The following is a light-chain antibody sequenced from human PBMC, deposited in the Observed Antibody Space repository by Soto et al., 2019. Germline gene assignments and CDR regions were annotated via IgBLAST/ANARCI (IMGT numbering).Light chain of an antibody. Sequence: QSALTQPASASGSPGQSITISCTGTSSDVGAYNYVSWYQQHPGKAPQLMIYEVNNRPSGVSDRFSGSKSGNTASLTISGLQAEDEADYYCGSHTSTGTLVFGTGTKLTVL. CDR3: GSHTSTGTLV. CDR1: SSDVGAYNY. CDR2: EVN. J-gene: IGLJ1*01. V-gene: IGLV2-14*01.